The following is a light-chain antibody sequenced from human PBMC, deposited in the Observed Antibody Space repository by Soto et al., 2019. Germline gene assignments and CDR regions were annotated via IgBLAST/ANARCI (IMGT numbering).Light chain of an antibody. J-gene: IGKJ4*01. CDR3: QQRSNWPLT. Sequence: EIVLTQSPATLSLSPGESATLSCRASQSVTSYLAWYQQKPGQAPRLLIYDTSNRATGIPARFSGSGSGTEFTLTISSLEPEDFAVYYCQQRSNWPLTFGGGTKVEIK. V-gene: IGKV3-11*01. CDR1: QSVTSY. CDR2: DTS.